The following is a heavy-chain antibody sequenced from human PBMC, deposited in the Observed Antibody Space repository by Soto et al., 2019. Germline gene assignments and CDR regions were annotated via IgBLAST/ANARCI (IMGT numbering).Heavy chain of an antibody. CDR1: GFTFSSYG. V-gene: IGHV3-33*01. D-gene: IGHD3-10*01. CDR3: ARAGAPYGSGSYDDY. J-gene: IGHJ4*02. CDR2: IWYDGSNK. Sequence: GGSLRLSCAASGFTFSSYGMHWVRQAPGKGLEWVAVIWYDGSNKYYADSVKGRFTISRDNSKNTLYLQMNSLRAEDTAVYYCARAGAPYGSGSYDDYWGQGTLVTVSS.